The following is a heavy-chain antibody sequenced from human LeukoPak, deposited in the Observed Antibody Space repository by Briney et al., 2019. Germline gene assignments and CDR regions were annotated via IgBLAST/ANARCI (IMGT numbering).Heavy chain of an antibody. CDR3: ARDNVEMATIGAFDI. D-gene: IGHD5-24*01. Sequence: PSETLSLTCTVSGGSISSYYWSWIRQPAGKGLEWIGRIYTSGSTNYNPSLKSRVTMSVDTSKNQFSLKLSSVTAADTAVYYCARDNVEMATIGAFDIWGQGTMVTVSS. CDR1: GGSISSYY. V-gene: IGHV4-4*07. CDR2: IYTSGST. J-gene: IGHJ3*02.